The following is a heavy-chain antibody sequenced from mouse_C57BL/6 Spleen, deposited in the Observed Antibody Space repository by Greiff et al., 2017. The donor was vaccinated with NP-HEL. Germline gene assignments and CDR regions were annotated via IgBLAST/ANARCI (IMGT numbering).Heavy chain of an antibody. J-gene: IGHJ2*01. CDR1: GYTFTSYW. Sequence: QVQLQQPGAELVKPGASVKLSCKASGYTFTSYWMQWVKQRPGQGLEWIGEIDPSDSYTNYNQKFKGKATLTVDTSSSTAYMQLSSLTSEDSAVYYCARYDGYYGKYYFDYWGKGTTLTVSS. CDR2: IDPSDSYT. D-gene: IGHD2-3*01. CDR3: ARYDGYYGKYYFDY. V-gene: IGHV1-50*01.